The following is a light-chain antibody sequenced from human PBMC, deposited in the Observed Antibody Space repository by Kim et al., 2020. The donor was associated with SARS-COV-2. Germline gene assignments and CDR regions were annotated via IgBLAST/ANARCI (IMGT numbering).Light chain of an antibody. J-gene: IGLJ3*02. CDR1: SNNVGNQG. CDR3: SAWDSSLSAWV. CDR2: RNN. V-gene: IGLV10-54*01. Sequence: QAGLTQPPSGSKGLRQTATLTCTGNSNNVGNQGAAWLQQHQGHPPKLLSYRNNNRPSGISERLSASRSGNTASLTITGLQPEDEADYYCSAWDSSLSAWVFGGGTQLTVL.